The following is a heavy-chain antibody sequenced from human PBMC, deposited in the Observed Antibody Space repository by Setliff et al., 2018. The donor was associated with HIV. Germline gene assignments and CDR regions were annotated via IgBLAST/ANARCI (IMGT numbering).Heavy chain of an antibody. CDR3: ARDGGSSPSPVSDYYYYYMDV. CDR1: GFTFDDYT. J-gene: IGHJ6*03. Sequence: GGSLRLSCGASGFTFDDYTMHWVRQVPGKGLEWLSLISSRSTIYYADSVKGRFTISRDNTKNSVYLQMNSLRAEDTAVYYCARDGGSSPSPVSDYYYYYMDVWGKGTTVTVSS. V-gene: IGHV3-48*01. CDR2: ISSRSTI. D-gene: IGHD1-26*01.